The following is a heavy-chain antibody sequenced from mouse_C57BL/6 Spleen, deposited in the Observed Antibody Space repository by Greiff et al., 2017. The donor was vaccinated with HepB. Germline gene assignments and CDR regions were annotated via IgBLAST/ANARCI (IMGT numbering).Heavy chain of an antibody. CDR1: GYSITSGYY. CDR3: ARIYYGNYAMDY. Sequence: DVKLQESGPGLVKPSQSLSLTCSVTGYSITSGYYWNWIRQFPGNKLEWMGYISYDGSNNYNPSLKNRISLTRDTSKNQFFLKLNSVTTEDTATYYCARIYYGNYAMDYWGQGTSVTVSS. J-gene: IGHJ4*01. CDR2: ISYDGSN. V-gene: IGHV3-6*01. D-gene: IGHD2-1*01.